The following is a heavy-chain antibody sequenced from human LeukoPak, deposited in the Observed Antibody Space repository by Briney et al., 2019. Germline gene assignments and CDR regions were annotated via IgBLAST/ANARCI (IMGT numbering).Heavy chain of an antibody. V-gene: IGHV1-8*01. Sequence: GASVKVSCTASGYTFTSYDINWVRQATGQGLEWMGWVNPNSGNTGYAQKFQGRVTMTRNTSISTAYMELSSLRSEDTAVYYCARMGSSNGDLDYWGQGTLVTVSS. CDR2: VNPNSGNT. CDR1: GYTFTSYD. J-gene: IGHJ4*02. D-gene: IGHD2-8*01. CDR3: ARMGSSNGDLDY.